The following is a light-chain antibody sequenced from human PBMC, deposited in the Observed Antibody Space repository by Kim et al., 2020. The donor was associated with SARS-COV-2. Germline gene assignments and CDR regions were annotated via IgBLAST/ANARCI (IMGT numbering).Light chain of an antibody. J-gene: IGLJ3*02. CDR3: QSADSSDTYWV. CDR1: ALPNQY. Sequence: SYELTQPPSVSVSPGQTARITCSGDALPNQYAYWFQQKPGQAPVVVIYEHSERPSGIPERFSGSSSGTTVTLTISGVQAEDEADYYCQSADSSDTYWVFGGGTQLTVL. CDR2: EHS. V-gene: IGLV3-25*03.